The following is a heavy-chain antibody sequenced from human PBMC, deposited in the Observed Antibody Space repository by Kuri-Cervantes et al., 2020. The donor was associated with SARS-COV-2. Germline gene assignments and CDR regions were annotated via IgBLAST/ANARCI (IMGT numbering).Heavy chain of an antibody. D-gene: IGHD4-23*01. J-gene: IGHJ6*02. V-gene: IGHV3-33*01. CDR3: ARSLYGGTSWYYGMDV. CDR2: IWYDGSNK. Sequence: GESLKISCAASGFTFSSYAMHWVRQAPGKGLEWVAVIWYDGSNKYHADSVKGRFTISRDNSKNTLYLQMNSLRAEDTAVYYCARSLYGGTSWYYGMDVWGQGTTVNRLL. CDR1: GFTFSSYA.